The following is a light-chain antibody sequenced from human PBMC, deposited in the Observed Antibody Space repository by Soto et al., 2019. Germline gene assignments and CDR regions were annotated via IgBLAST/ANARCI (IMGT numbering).Light chain of an antibody. J-gene: IGLJ1*01. CDR2: EVS. V-gene: IGLV2-14*01. CDR1: SSDVGGYNY. Sequence: QSVLTQPASVSGSPGQSITISCTGTSSDVGGYNYVSWYQQHPDKAPKLILYEVSNRPSGVSNRFSGSKSGNTASLTISGLQTEDGADYYCSSYTDNSTLVFGTGTQVTVL. CDR3: SSYTDNSTLV.